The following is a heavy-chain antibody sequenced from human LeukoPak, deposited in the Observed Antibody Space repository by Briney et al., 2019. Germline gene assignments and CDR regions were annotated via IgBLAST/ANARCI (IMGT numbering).Heavy chain of an antibody. D-gene: IGHD2-8*01. V-gene: IGHV1-18*01. CDR1: GYRFISSG. Sequence: ASVKVSCKASGYRFISSGINWVRQAPGQGPEWMGWISGDNGNTHYAQRFQGRVTMTTDTSTDTAYMELTSLTSDDTAVYYCARDDCINGVCYVGDSWGQGTLVTVSS. CDR3: ARDDCINGVCYVGDS. CDR2: ISGDNGNT. J-gene: IGHJ4*02.